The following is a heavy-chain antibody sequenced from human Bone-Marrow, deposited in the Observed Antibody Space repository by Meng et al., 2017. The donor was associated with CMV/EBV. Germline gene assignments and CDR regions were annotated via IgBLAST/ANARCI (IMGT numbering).Heavy chain of an antibody. CDR3: ARGRGYQLLYKYYYYYGMDV. CDR1: GGSISSSSYY. V-gene: IGHV4-39*07. Sequence: GSLRLSCTVSGGSISSSSYYWGWIRQPPGKGLEWIGSIYYSGSTNYNPSLKSRVTISVDTSKNQFSLKLSSVTAADTAVYYCARGRGYQLLYKYYYYYGMDVWGQGTTVTVSS. D-gene: IGHD2-2*02. J-gene: IGHJ6*02. CDR2: IYYSGST.